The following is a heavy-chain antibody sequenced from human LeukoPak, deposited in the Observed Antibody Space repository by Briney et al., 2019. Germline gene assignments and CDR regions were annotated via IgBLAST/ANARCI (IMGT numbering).Heavy chain of an antibody. CDR3: ARGWSIVVVPAAILYGMDV. D-gene: IGHD2-2*02. V-gene: IGHV4-34*01. J-gene: IGHJ6*02. Sequence: PSETLSLTCAVYGGSFSGYYWSWIRQPPGKGLEWIGEINHSGSTNYNPSLKSRVTISVDTSKNQFSLKLSSVTAADTAVYYCARGWSIVVVPAAILYGMDVWGQGTTVTVSS. CDR2: INHSGST. CDR1: GGSFSGYY.